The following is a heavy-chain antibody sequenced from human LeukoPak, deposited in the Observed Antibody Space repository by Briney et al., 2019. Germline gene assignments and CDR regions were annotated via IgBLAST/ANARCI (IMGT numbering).Heavy chain of an antibody. CDR1: GGSISSGDYY. Sequence: SETLSLTCTVSGGSISSGDYYWSWIRQPPGKGLEWIGYIYYSGSTYYNPSLKSRVTISVDTSKNQFSLKLSSVTAADTAVYYCARDKRDVDIVATGSGGFDPWGQGTLVTVSS. CDR3: ARDKRDVDIVATGSGGFDP. D-gene: IGHD5-12*01. V-gene: IGHV4-30-4*01. CDR2: IYYSGST. J-gene: IGHJ5*02.